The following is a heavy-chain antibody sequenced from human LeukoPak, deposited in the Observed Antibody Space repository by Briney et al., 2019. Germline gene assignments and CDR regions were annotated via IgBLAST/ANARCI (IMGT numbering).Heavy chain of an antibody. V-gene: IGHV1-2*02. CDR1: GYTFTGYY. D-gene: IGHD5-18*01. CDR3: ARDQGYSYGYYFDY. J-gene: IGHJ4*02. CDR2: INPNTGGT. Sequence: ASVKVSCKASGYTFTGYYMHWVRQAPGQGLEWMGWINPNTGGTNHAQKFQGRVTMTRDTSISTAYMELSRLRSDDTAVYYCARDQGYSYGYYFDYWGQGTLVTVSS.